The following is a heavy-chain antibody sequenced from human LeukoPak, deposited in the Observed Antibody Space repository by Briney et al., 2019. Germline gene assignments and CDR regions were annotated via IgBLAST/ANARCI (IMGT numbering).Heavy chain of an antibody. D-gene: IGHD1-26*01. CDR3: AKSRGVGAPSDFDY. CDR2: IRYDGSNK. V-gene: IGHV3-30*02. Sequence: GGSLRLSCAASGFTFSSYGMHWVRQALGKGLEWVAFIRYDGSNKYYADSVKGRFTISRDNSKNTLYLQMNSLRAEDTAVYYCAKSRGVGAPSDFDYWGQGTLVTVSS. J-gene: IGHJ4*02. CDR1: GFTFSSYG.